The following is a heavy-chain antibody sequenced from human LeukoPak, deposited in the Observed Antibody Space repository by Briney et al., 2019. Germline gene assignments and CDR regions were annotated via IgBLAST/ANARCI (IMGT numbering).Heavy chain of an antibody. CDR2: ISSSSSYI. D-gene: IGHD6-13*01. CDR3: ARDDSSSWYQGFDY. Sequence: PGGSLRLSCAASGFTFSSYSMNWVRQAPGKGLEWVSSISSSSSYIYYADSVKGRFTISRDNAKNSLYLQMNSLRAEDTAVYYCARDDSSSWYQGFDYWGQGTLVTVSS. V-gene: IGHV3-21*01. CDR1: GFTFSSYS. J-gene: IGHJ4*02.